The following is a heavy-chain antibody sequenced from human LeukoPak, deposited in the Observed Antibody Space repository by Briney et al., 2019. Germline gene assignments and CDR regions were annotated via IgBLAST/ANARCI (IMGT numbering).Heavy chain of an antibody. D-gene: IGHD3-22*01. CDR1: GFTFSSYA. CDR2: IGGSGGST. V-gene: IGHV3-23*01. Sequence: QPGGYLRLSCAASGFTFSSYAMSWVRQAPGKGLEWVSAIGGSGGSTYYADSVKGRFTISRDNSKNTLYLQMNSLRAEDTAVYYCAKVIGGGWLSPPQYYFDYWGQGTLVTVSS. J-gene: IGHJ4*02. CDR3: AKVIGGGWLSPPQYYFDY.